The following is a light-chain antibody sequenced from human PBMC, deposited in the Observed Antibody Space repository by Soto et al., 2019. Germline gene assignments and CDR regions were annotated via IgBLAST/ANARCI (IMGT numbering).Light chain of an antibody. J-gene: IGKJ1*01. V-gene: IGKV1-39*01. CDR1: QSIDTY. Sequence: DIQMTQSPSSLSASVGDSVTITWRASQSIDTYLNWYQQKQGKAPKLXIYTASTLQDGVQSRFSGSGAGPDFTLTISSLQPEDFATDYCQQSYSTPRTFRQGTQVDIK. CDR3: QQSYSTPRT. CDR2: TAS.